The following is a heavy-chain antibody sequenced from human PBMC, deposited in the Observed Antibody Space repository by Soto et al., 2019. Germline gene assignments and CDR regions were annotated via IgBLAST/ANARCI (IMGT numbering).Heavy chain of an antibody. CDR2: IYPGDSDT. CDR1: GYSFTSYW. D-gene: IGHD2-15*01. J-gene: IGHJ6*02. Sequence: GESLKISCKGSGYSFTSYWIGWVRQMPGKGLEWMGIIYPGDSDTRYSPSFQGQVTISADKSISTAYLQWSSLKASDTAMYYCARHGSCSGGRCYWDYYYGMDVWGQGTTVTVSS. V-gene: IGHV5-51*01. CDR3: ARHGSCSGGRCYWDYYYGMDV.